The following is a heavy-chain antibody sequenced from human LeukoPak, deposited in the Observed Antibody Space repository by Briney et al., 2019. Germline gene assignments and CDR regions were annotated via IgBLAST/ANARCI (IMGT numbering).Heavy chain of an antibody. CDR3: ARADGDYRNFDF. CDR1: GFTFSSYG. D-gene: IGHD4-17*01. CDR2: ISYDGSNK. V-gene: IGHV3-30*03. J-gene: IGHJ4*02. Sequence: GGSLRLSCAASGFTFSSYGMHWVRQAPGKGLEGVAVISYDGSNKYYADSVKGRFTISRDNSKNTVYLQMNSLRAEDTAVYYCARADGDYRNFDFWGQGTLVTVSS.